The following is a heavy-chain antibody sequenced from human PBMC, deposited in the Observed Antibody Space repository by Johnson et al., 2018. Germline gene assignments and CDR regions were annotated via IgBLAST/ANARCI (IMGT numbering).Heavy chain of an antibody. CDR2: IIPMFNTA. CDR1: GGIFSNSA. CDR3: ARDDSKLYGSGAGYYGMDV. Sequence: VQLVETGAEVKKXGSSXKVXCKVSGGIFSNSAISWVRQAPGQGLEWMGGIIPMFNTANYAEELKGSVTITPDESTSTAYMELSSLTSEDQAVYYCARDDSKLYGSGAGYYGMDVWGKGTTVTVSS. V-gene: IGHV1-69*01. J-gene: IGHJ6*04. D-gene: IGHD3-10*01.